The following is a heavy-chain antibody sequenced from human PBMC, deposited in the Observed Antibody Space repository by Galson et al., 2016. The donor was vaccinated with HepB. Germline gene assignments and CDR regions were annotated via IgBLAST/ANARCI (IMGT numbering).Heavy chain of an antibody. Sequence: SLRLSCAGSGFTFSSFPMHWFRQAPGKGLEWVAVVSFDASSKHYADSVKGRFTISRDNSNNTLYLQMTSLRPEDTAVYYCGARNWNDDYWGQGTLVTVSS. V-gene: IGHV3-30-3*01. CDR1: GFTFSSFP. CDR3: GARNWNDDY. CDR2: VSFDASSK. D-gene: IGHD1-20*01. J-gene: IGHJ4*02.